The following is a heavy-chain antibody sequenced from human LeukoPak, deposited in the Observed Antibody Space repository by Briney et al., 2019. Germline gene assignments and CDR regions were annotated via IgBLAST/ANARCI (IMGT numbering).Heavy chain of an antibody. CDR3: ANERIAVASLDY. CDR2: IYYSGST. V-gene: IGHV4-39*01. J-gene: IGHJ4*02. Sequence: SETLSLTCTVSGGSISSSSYYWGWLRQPPGKGLEWIGSIYYSGSTYYNPSVKSRVTISVDTSKNQFSLKLSSVTAADTAVYYCANERIAVASLDYWGREPWSPSPQ. D-gene: IGHD6-19*01. CDR1: GGSISSSSYY.